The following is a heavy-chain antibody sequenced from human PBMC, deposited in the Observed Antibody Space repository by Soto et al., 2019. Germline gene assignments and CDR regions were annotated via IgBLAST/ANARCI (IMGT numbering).Heavy chain of an antibody. J-gene: IGHJ4*02. V-gene: IGHV4-39*01. CDR2: IYYSGST. CDR3: ASFCSSTSCTGY. Sequence: SETLSLTCTVSGGSISSSSYYWGWIRQPPGKGLEWIGSIYYSGSTYYNPSLKSRVTISVDTSKNQFSLKLSSVTAADTAVYYCASFCSSTSCTGYWGQGTLLTVSS. CDR1: GGSISSSSYY. D-gene: IGHD2-2*01.